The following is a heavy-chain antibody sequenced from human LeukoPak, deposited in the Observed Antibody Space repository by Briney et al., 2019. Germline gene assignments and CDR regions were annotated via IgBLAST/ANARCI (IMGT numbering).Heavy chain of an antibody. J-gene: IGHJ4*02. CDR1: GFTVSSDY. D-gene: IGHD3-10*01. Sequence: GGSLRLSCAASGFTVSSDYMSWVREAPDKGLEWVSVLYSGGDTYYIDSVKGRFTISRDNSRNVLYLQMNSLRAEDTAVYFCARGQVRGIISDWGQGTLVTVSS. CDR2: LYSGGDT. V-gene: IGHV3-53*01. CDR3: ARGQVRGIISD.